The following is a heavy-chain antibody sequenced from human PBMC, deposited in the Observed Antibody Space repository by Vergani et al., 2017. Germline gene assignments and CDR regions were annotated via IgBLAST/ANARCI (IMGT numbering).Heavy chain of an antibody. Sequence: QVQLQESGPGLLKPSETLSLTCSVSGYSIGSGFYWAWIRQSPGEGLQWLTSIHNRGKTYHNPSLKSRVSVSLDTSKNRFSRNLTSVTAADTAVYYCATIGYRRWGYYFDYWGQGILVTVSS. CDR3: ATIGYRRWGYYFDY. V-gene: IGHV4-38-2*01. CDR1: GYSIGSGFY. J-gene: IGHJ4*02. CDR2: IHNRGKT. D-gene: IGHD2-2*02.